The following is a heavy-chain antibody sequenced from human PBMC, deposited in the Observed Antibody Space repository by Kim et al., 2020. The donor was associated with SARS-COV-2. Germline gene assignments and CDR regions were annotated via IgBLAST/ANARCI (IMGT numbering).Heavy chain of an antibody. CDR1: GFTLRTYC. CDR2: TNEDGSIR. Sequence: GGSLRLSCVASGFTLRTYCMHWVRQAPGQGLVWVSRTNEDGSIRDYADSVKGRFTISRDNTKNTLYLQMDSLRAEDTAVYYCARDVAGQYGAWGQGTLVTVSS. D-gene: IGHD3-10*01. V-gene: IGHV3-74*01. J-gene: IGHJ4*02. CDR3: ARDVAGQYGA.